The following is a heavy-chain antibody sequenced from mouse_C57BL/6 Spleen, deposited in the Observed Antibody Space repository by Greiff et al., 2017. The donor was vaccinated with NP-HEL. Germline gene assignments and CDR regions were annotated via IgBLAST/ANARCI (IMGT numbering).Heavy chain of an antibody. V-gene: IGHV2-2*01. CDR1: GFSLTSYG. D-gene: IGHD2-12*01. CDR2: IWSGGST. CDR3: ASPYDEAWFAY. Sequence: VKLQESGPGLVQPSQSLSITCTVSGFSLTSYGVHWVRQSPGKGLEWLGVIWSGGSTDYNAAFISRLSISKDNSKSQVFFKMNSLQADDTAIYYCASPYDEAWFAYWGQGTLVTVSA. J-gene: IGHJ3*01.